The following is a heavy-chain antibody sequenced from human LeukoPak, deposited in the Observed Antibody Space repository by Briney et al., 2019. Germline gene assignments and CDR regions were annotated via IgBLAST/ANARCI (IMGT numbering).Heavy chain of an antibody. CDR2: IIPIFGTA. V-gene: IGHV1-69*05. D-gene: IGHD2-2*01. J-gene: IGHJ5*02. Sequence: SVKVSFKASGGTFSSYAISWVRQAPGQGLEWMGGIIPIFGTANYAQKFQGRVTITTDESTSTAYMELSSLRSEDTAVYYCARESRGCSSTSCFPGSNWFDPWGQGTLVTVSS. CDR3: ARESRGCSSTSCFPGSNWFDP. CDR1: GGTFSSYA.